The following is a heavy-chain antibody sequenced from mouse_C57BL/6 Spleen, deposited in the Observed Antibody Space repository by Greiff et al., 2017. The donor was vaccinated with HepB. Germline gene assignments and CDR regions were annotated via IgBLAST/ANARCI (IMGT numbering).Heavy chain of an antibody. CDR1: GFTFSDYY. V-gene: IGHV5-16*01. CDR2: INYDGSST. J-gene: IGHJ1*03. D-gene: IGHD2-1*01. CDR3: AREGVYYGNLYRYFDV. Sequence: EVQLVESEGGLVQPGSSMKLSCTASGFTFSDYYMAWVRQVPEKGLEWVANINYDGSSTYYLDSLKSRFIISRDNAKNILYLQMSSLKSEDTATYYCAREGVYYGNLYRYFDVWGTGTTVTVSS.